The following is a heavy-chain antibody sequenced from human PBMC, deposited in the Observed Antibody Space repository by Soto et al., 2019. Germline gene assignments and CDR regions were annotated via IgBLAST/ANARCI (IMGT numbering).Heavy chain of an antibody. CDR3: AREGGIVGATTVDY. Sequence: QVQLQESGPGLVKPSQTLSLTCTVSGGSISSGDYYWSWIRQPPGKGLEWIGYIYYSGSTYYNPSLKSLVNITVDTSKNQFPPKLSTVTAADTAVYYCAREGGIVGATTVDYWGQGTLVTVSS. J-gene: IGHJ4*02. D-gene: IGHD1-26*01. V-gene: IGHV4-30-4*01. CDR1: GGSISSGDYY. CDR2: IYYSGST.